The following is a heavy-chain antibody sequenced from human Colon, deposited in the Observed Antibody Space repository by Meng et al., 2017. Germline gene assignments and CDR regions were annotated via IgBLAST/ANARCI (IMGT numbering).Heavy chain of an antibody. V-gene: IGHV7-4-1*02. CDR1: GYTFTSHA. CDR3: ARKASGYSYSTN. CDR2: INTNTQEP. J-gene: IGHJ4*02. D-gene: IGHD3-22*01. Sequence: QVQLVQSESELKKPGASVKVSCKASGYTFTSHAMNWVRQAPGQGLEWMGWINTNTQEPTYAQGFTGRYAFSLDTSVSTAYLQISSLESGDTAVYYCARKASGYSYSTNWGQGTLVTVSS.